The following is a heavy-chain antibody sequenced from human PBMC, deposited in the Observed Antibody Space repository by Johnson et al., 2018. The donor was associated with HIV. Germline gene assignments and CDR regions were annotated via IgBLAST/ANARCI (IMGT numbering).Heavy chain of an antibody. CDR1: GFTFSSYG. J-gene: IGHJ3*02. CDR2: ISYDGSNK. Sequence: QVQLVESGGGVVQPGGSLRLSCAASGFTFSSYGMHWVRQAPGKGLAWVAFISYDGSNKYYADSVKGRFIISRDNFKNTLYLQMNSLRSEDTGVFYCAKGDLDCTYDFCYVDAFDMWGQGTMVTVSS. D-gene: IGHD3/OR15-3a*01. CDR3: AKGDLDCTYDFCYVDAFDM. V-gene: IGHV3-30*02.